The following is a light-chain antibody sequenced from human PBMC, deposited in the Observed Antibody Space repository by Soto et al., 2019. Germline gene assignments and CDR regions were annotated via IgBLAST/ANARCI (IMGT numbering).Light chain of an antibody. Sequence: QSVLTQPASLSGSPGQSITISCTGASSDVGSYNYVSWYQHHPGKAPRLMIYASSNRPSGVSHRFSGSRSGNTASLTISGLQAEDEADYYCSSYTSGSTLYVFGTGTKV. CDR2: ASS. CDR1: SSDVGSYNY. CDR3: SSYTSGSTLYV. V-gene: IGLV2-14*01. J-gene: IGLJ1*01.